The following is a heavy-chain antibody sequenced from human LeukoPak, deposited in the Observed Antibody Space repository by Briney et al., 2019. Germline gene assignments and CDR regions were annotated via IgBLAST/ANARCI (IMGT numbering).Heavy chain of an antibody. CDR2: IYYSGNT. D-gene: IGHD4-11*01. Sequence: SETLSLTCTVSGGSISSYYWSWIRQPPGKGLEWIGYIYYSGNTNYNPSLKNRVSISVDTSKIQFSLRLSSVSAADTAVYYCARTLTSVMGCDCWGQGTLVTVSS. V-gene: IGHV4-59*08. J-gene: IGHJ4*02. CDR1: GGSISSYY. CDR3: ARTLTSVMGCDC.